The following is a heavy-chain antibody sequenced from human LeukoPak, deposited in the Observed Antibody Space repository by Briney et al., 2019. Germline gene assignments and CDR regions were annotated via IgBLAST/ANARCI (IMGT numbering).Heavy chain of an antibody. Sequence: SETLSLTCTVSGGSISSYYWSWIRQPPGKGLEWIGYIYYRGSTNYNPSLKSRVTISVDTSKNQFSLKLSSVTAADTAVYYCASLGLSSSLGFDYWGQGTLVTVSS. V-gene: IGHV4-59*01. CDR3: ASLGLSSSLGFDY. CDR2: IYYRGST. D-gene: IGHD6-13*01. CDR1: GGSISSYY. J-gene: IGHJ4*02.